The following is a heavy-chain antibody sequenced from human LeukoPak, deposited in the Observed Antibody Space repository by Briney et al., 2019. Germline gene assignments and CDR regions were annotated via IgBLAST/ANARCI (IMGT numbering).Heavy chain of an antibody. J-gene: IGHJ6*02. CDR2: ISACNGNT. Sequence: ASVKVSCKASGYTFTSYGISWVRQAPGQGLEWMGWISACNGNTNYAQKFQGRVTMTTDTSTSTAYMEPRSLRSDDTALYYCARVPVYCSGGSCYSLNYYYGMDVWGQGTTVTVSS. V-gene: IGHV1-18*01. CDR1: GYTFTSYG. D-gene: IGHD2-15*01. CDR3: ARVPVYCSGGSCYSLNYYYGMDV.